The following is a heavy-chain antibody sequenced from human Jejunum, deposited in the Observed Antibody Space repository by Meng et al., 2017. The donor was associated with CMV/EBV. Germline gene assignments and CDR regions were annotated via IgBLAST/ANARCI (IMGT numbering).Heavy chain of an antibody. CDR2: IKQDGSER. CDR1: YW. D-gene: IGHD2-2*01. CDR3: ATGDCTSASCSGWGAFDF. V-gene: IGHV3-7*01. Sequence: YWVNWVRQDPGGGQEWVANIKQDGSERYYEGSVKGRFTISRDNAKNSIYLQMRSLRADDTALYYCATGDCTSASCSGWGAFDFWGRGTRVTVSS. J-gene: IGHJ3*01.